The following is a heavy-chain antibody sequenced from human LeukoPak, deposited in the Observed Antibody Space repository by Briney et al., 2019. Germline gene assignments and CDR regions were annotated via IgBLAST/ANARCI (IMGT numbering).Heavy chain of an antibody. CDR1: GFTFSSYA. Sequence: GGSLRLSCAASGFTFSSYAMSWVRQAPGKGLEWVSAISGSGGSTYYADSVKGRFTISRDNSKNTLYLQMNSLRAEDTAVYYCAKDRRELLVVVGAFDIWGQGTMVTVSS. CDR2: ISGSGGST. D-gene: IGHD1-26*01. CDR3: AKDRRELLVVVGAFDI. V-gene: IGHV3-23*01. J-gene: IGHJ3*02.